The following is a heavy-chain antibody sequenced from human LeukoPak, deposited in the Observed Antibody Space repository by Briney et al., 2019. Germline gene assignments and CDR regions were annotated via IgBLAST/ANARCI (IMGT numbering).Heavy chain of an antibody. V-gene: IGHV3-23*01. CDR3: AKDWEYCSGGSCRTYGGLDY. CDR1: GFTLSSYA. CDR2: LGISRGYT. J-gene: IGHJ4*02. Sequence: GGSLRLSCVASGFTLSSYAMSWVRQAPGKGLQWVASLGISRGYTWYAGSVKGRFTISRDSSKNTLFLQMNGLGAEDTAVYYCAKDWEYCSGGSCRTYGGLDYWGQGTLVTVSS. D-gene: IGHD2-15*01.